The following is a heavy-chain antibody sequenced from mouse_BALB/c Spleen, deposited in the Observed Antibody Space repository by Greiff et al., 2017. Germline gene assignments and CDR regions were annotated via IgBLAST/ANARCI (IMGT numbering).Heavy chain of an antibody. CDR2: INPGSGGT. CDR1: GYAFTNYL. D-gene: IGHD2-3*01. Sequence: QVQLKESGAELVRPGTSVKVSCKASGYAFTNYLIEWVKQRPGQGLEWIGVINPGSGGTNYNEKFKGKATLTADKSSSTAYMQLSSLTSDDSAVYFCARSGDGYYVTFAYWGQGTLVTVSA. CDR3: ARSGDGYYVTFAY. V-gene: IGHV1-54*01. J-gene: IGHJ3*01.